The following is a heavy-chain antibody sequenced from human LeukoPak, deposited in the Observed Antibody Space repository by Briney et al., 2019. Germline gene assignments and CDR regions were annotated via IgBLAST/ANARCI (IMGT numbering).Heavy chain of an antibody. CDR2: MSSSDDGR. Sequence: GGSLRLSCATSGFSFSSYAMSWVRQAPGKGLEWVSAMSSSDDGRYYAASVRGRFTISRDTSRSTLYLQMNSLRAEDAAVYYCAKAPVTSCRGAFCCPFDYWGQGTLVTVSS. CDR3: AKAPVTSCRGAFCCPFDY. D-gene: IGHD2-15*01. J-gene: IGHJ4*02. CDR1: GFSFSSYA. V-gene: IGHV3-23*01.